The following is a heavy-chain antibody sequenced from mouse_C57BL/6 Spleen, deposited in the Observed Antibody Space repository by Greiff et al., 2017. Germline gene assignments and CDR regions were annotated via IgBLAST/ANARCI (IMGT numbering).Heavy chain of an antibody. D-gene: IGHD2-4*01. J-gene: IGHJ4*01. Sequence: QVQLQQSGPELVKPGASVKISCKASGYSFTSYYIHWVKQRPGQGLEWIGWIYPGSGNTKYNEKFKGKATLTADTSSSTAYMQLSSLTAEDSAVYYGARYDYDYYYAMDYWGQGTSVTVSS. CDR2: IYPGSGNT. CDR3: ARYDYDYYYAMDY. V-gene: IGHV1-66*01. CDR1: GYSFTSYY.